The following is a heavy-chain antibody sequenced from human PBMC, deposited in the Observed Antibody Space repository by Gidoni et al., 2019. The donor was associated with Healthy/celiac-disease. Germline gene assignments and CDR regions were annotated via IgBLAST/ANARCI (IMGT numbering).Heavy chain of an antibody. CDR1: GFTFSSYA. CDR2: IIGSGGST. J-gene: IGHJ4*02. Sequence: EVQLLESGGGLVQPGGSLRLSCAASGFTFSSYALGWVRQAPGKGLEWVSAIIGSGGSTYYEDSVKGRFTISRDNSENTLYLQMNSLRAEDTAVYYCARPRAIVVVPAANPVDYWGQGTLVTVSS. D-gene: IGHD2-2*01. CDR3: ARPRAIVVVPAANPVDY. V-gene: IGHV3-23*01.